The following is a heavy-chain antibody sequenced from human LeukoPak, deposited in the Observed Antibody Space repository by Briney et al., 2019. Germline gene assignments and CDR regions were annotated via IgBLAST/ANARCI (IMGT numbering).Heavy chain of an antibody. CDR3: ARESSWGNFDY. Sequence: SETLSLTCTVSGGSISSYYWSWIRQPPGKGLEWIEYIYYSGSTNYNPSLKSRVTISVDTSKNQFSLKLSYVTAADTAVYFCARESSWGNFDYWGQGTLVTVSS. CDR1: GGSISSYY. V-gene: IGHV4-59*01. CDR2: IYYSGST. D-gene: IGHD7-27*01. J-gene: IGHJ4*02.